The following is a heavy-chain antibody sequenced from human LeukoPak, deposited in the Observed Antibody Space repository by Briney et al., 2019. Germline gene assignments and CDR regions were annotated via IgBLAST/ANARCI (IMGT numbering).Heavy chain of an antibody. CDR2: INHSGST. CDR3: ASLCRGYYGSGGRYYYYGMDV. D-gene: IGHD3-10*01. CDR1: GGSFSGYY. Sequence: PSETLSLTCAVYGGSFSGYYWSWIRQPPGKGLEWIGEINHSGSTNYNPYLKSRVTISVDTSKNQFSLKLSSVTAADTAVYYCASLCRGYYGSGGRYYYYGMDVWGQGTTVTVSS. J-gene: IGHJ6*02. V-gene: IGHV4-34*01.